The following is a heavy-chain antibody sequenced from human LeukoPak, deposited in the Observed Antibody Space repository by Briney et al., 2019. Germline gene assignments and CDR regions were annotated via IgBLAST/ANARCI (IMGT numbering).Heavy chain of an antibody. CDR2: VSGSGGST. D-gene: IGHD5-18*01. V-gene: IGHV3-23*01. J-gene: IGHJ3*02. CDR3: AGVDAAMPDAFDI. Sequence: GGSLRLSCVASGFNFSTCGMSWVRQAPGKGLEWVSLVSGSGGSTYYGDSVKGRFTISRDNSKNTLYLQMNSLRADDTAVYYCAGVDAAMPDAFDIWGQGTTVTVSS. CDR1: GFNFSTCG.